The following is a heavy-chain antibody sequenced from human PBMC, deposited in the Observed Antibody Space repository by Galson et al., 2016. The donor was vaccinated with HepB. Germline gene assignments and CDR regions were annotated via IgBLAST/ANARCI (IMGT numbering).Heavy chain of an antibody. CDR3: ASTGGLREYDLWSGHDYYGMDV. V-gene: IGHV1-24*01. Sequence: SVKVSCKVSGYTLSEISMHWVRQAPGKGLEWMGGFDPEDGETTHAQKFEGRVTMTEDTSTDTAYMELSSLRSEDTAVYYCASTGGLREYDLWSGHDYYGMDVWGQGTTVTVSS. CDR1: GYTLSEIS. J-gene: IGHJ6*02. D-gene: IGHD3-3*01. CDR2: FDPEDGET.